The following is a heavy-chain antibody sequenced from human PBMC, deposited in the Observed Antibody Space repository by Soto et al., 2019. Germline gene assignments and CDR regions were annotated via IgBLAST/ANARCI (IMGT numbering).Heavy chain of an antibody. V-gene: IGHV4-59*03. CDR1: GGSMNYYY. CDR2: VSHTGST. J-gene: IGHJ5*02. D-gene: IGHD3-22*01. Sequence: SETLSLTCSVSGGSMNYYYWTWIRQPPGKGLGWIGSVSHTGSTTYCPSLKSRVVISLDTSRNQFFLTLSSVTAADTAVYFCARYSPPKKAYDSNPGWFDPWGQGTLVTVSS. CDR3: ARYSPPKKAYDSNPGWFDP.